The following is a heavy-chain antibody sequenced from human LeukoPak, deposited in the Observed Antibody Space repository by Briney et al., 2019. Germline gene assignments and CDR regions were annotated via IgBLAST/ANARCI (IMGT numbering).Heavy chain of an antibody. CDR2: ISYDGSDK. Sequence: PGGSLRLSCAASGFTFNSYGMHWVRQAPGKGLEWVSFISYDGSDKSYADSVKGRFTISRDNSKKTLYLQMDSLRAGDTAVYYCATEGAGLDYWGQGTLVTVSS. J-gene: IGHJ4*02. CDR3: ATEGAGLDY. CDR1: GFTFNSYG. D-gene: IGHD3-16*01. V-gene: IGHV3-30*19.